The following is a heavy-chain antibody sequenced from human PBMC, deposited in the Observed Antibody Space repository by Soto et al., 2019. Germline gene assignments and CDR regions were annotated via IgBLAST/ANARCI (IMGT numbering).Heavy chain of an antibody. J-gene: IGHJ5*02. CDR1: GFTFSSYV. CDR2: ISGSGDNT. CDR3: AKEMGDYYDSSGSWFDP. Sequence: GGSLRLSCAASGFTFSSYVMSWVRQAPGKGLEWVSGISGSGDNTYYADSVKGRFTISRDNSKNTLFLQMNSLRAEDTALYFCAKEMGDYYDSSGSWFDPWGQGTLVTVS. D-gene: IGHD3-22*01. V-gene: IGHV3-23*01.